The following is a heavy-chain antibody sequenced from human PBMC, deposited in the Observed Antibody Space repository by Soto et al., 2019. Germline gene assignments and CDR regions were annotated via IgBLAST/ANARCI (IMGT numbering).Heavy chain of an antibody. J-gene: IGHJ1*01. CDR2: IYSGGST. CDR3: ARDGPYYDILTGYRHFQH. V-gene: IGHV3-53*04. D-gene: IGHD3-9*01. CDR1: GFTVSSNY. Sequence: GGSLRLSCASSGFTVSSNYMSWVRQAPGKGLEWVSVIYSGGSTYYADSVKGRFTISRHNSKNTLYLQMNSLRAEDTAVYYCARDGPYYDILTGYRHFQHWGQGTLVTVSS.